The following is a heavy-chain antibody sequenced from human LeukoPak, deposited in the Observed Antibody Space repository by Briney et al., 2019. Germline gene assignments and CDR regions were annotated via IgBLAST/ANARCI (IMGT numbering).Heavy chain of an antibody. J-gene: IGHJ4*02. Sequence: SESLSLTCAVYGDSFRGHYWSWLRQPPGKGLEWIGEINHRGRINYNPSLKSRLTISVDTSKNQFSLKLTSVSAADTAVYYCARGREYNYEVGFDYWGQGTLVTVSS. CDR1: GDSFRGHY. V-gene: IGHV4-34*01. CDR3: ARGREYNYEVGFDY. CDR2: INHRGRI. D-gene: IGHD5-18*01.